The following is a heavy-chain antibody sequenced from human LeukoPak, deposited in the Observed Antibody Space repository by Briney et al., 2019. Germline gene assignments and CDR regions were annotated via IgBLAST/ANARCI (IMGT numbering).Heavy chain of an antibody. V-gene: IGHV3-33*01. D-gene: IGHD4-23*01. CDR2: IWHDGSHK. Sequence: GRSLRLSCAASGFAFNTYAMHWVRQAPGQGLEWVALIWHDGSHKFYSNSVRGQFTISRDNSKNTVSLQMNSLRAEDTAVYYCARGSLDGGYSPYYYGMDVWGKGTTVTVSS. J-gene: IGHJ6*04. CDR3: ARGSLDGGYSPYYYGMDV. CDR1: GFAFNTYA.